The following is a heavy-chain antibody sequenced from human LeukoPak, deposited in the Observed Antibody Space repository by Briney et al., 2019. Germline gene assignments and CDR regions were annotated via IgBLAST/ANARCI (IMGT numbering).Heavy chain of an antibody. CDR2: ISNSGGGT. J-gene: IGHJ3*02. CDR1: GLTFSSYA. CDR3: VNGRDRRLAIVDVRHN. D-gene: IGHD3-22*01. Sequence: PGGSLRLSCAASGLTFSSYAMNWVRQAPGKGLEWVSTISNSGGGTDYADSVKGRFTISRDNSKNTLYLQMNSLRGEDTAVYYCVNGRDRRLAIVDVRHNWGQGTMVTVSS. V-gene: IGHV3-23*01.